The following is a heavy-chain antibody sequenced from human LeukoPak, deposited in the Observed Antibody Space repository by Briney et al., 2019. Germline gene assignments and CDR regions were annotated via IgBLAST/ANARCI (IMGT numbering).Heavy chain of an antibody. D-gene: IGHD6-13*01. Sequence: SETLSLTCTVCGGSISSYYWSWIRQPAGKGLEWIGRIYTSGSTNYNPSLKSRVTMSVDTSKNQFSLKLSSVTAADTAVYYCARSSGYSSITGSSYYFDYWGQGTLVTVSS. J-gene: IGHJ4*02. CDR1: GGSISSYY. CDR3: ARSSGYSSITGSSYYFDY. CDR2: IYTSGST. V-gene: IGHV4-4*07.